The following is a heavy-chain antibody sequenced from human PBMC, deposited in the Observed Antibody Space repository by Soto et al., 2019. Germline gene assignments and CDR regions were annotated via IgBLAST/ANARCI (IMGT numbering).Heavy chain of an antibody. D-gene: IGHD3-22*01. V-gene: IGHV3-30*18. CDR1: RFTFSSYG. J-gene: IGHJ4*02. Sequence: QVQLVESGGGLVQPGRSLRLSCAASRFTFSSYGMHWVRQPPGKGREWVAVISYDGSSQYYADSVKGRFIISRDNSKNTLYLHMNSLRAEDTAVYYCAKAHWRDYYDSTAYWRQGTLVTVSS. CDR3: AKAHWRDYYDSTAY. CDR2: ISYDGSSQ.